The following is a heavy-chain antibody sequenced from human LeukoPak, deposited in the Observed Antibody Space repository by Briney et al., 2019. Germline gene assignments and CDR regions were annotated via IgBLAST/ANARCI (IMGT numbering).Heavy chain of an antibody. V-gene: IGHV1-18*01. CDR2: ISAYNGNT. Sequence: GASVKVSCKASGYTFTSYGISWVRQATGQGLEWMGWISAYNGNTNYAHKLQGRVTMTTDTSTSTAYMELRSLRSDDTAVYYCARDRGAQYSSSSVSVDYWGQGTLVTVSS. D-gene: IGHD6-6*01. CDR3: ARDRGAQYSSSSVSVDY. J-gene: IGHJ4*02. CDR1: GYTFTSYG.